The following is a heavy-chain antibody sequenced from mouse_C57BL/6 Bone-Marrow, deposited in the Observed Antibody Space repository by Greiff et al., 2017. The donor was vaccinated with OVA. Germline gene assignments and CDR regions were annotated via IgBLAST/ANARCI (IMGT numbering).Heavy chain of an antibody. D-gene: IGHD2-3*01. Sequence: QLQQPGAELVKPGASVKLSCKASGYTFTSYWMQWVKQRPGQGLEWIGEIDPSDSYTNYNQKFKGKATLTVDTSSSTAYMQLSSLTSEDSAVYYCARGGYYDYAMDYWGQGTSVTVSS. CDR2: IDPSDSYT. J-gene: IGHJ4*01. CDR1: GYTFTSYW. CDR3: ARGGYYDYAMDY. V-gene: IGHV1-50*01.